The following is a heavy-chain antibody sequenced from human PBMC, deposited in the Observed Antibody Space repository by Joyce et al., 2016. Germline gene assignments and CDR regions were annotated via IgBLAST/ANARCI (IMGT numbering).Heavy chain of an antibody. CDR1: GGSISSDDYY. Sequence: QVQLQESGPGLVKPSKTLYLTCTVSGGSISSDDYYWSWIRQPPGRGLECIGYIFYSGSTYSSPSLKSRITMSVDTSKNQFSLKLSSVTAADTAVYYCAREDNTSHYAMDVWGHGTTVTVSS. J-gene: IGHJ6*02. V-gene: IGHV4-30-4*01. D-gene: IGHD2-2*01. CDR2: IFYSGST. CDR3: AREDNTSHYAMDV.